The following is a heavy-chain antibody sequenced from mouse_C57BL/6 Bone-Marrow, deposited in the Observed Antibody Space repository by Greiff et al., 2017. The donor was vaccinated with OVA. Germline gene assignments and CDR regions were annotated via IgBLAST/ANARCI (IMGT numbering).Heavy chain of an antibody. CDR2: IYPRDGST. Sequence: VQLQQSDAELVKPGASVMISCKVSGYTFTDHTIHWMKQRPEQGLEWIGYIYPRDGSTKYNEKFKGKATLTADKSSSTAYMQLNSLTSEDSAVYVCAGYDYDGWDYFDYWGQGTTLTVSS. D-gene: IGHD2-4*01. J-gene: IGHJ2*01. CDR3: AGYDYDGWDYFDY. CDR1: GYTFTDHT. V-gene: IGHV1-78*01.